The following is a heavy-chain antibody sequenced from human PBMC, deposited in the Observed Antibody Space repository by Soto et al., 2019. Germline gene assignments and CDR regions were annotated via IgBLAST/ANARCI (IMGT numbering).Heavy chain of an antibody. Sequence: PGESLRLSCAASGFIFSSYTMAWVRQAPGKGLEWVSSISSSSSNIEYADSVKGRFSVSRDNANNSLFLQINSLRAEDTAIYYCAREDYAGASPRFDYWGLGALVTVSS. D-gene: IGHD4-17*01. CDR3: AREDYAGASPRFDY. CDR1: GFIFSSYT. CDR2: ISSSSSNI. V-gene: IGHV3-21*04. J-gene: IGHJ4*02.